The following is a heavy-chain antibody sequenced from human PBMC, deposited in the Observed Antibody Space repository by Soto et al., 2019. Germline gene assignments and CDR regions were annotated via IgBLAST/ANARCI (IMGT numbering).Heavy chain of an antibody. CDR3: ARHHVRGRTIAGAAEF. D-gene: IGHD1-26*01. CDR2: INHSGNT. V-gene: IGHV4-34*01. CDR1: GTSLSGYY. Sequence: QVQLQQWGAGLLKPSETLSLTCAVYGTSLSGYYWSWIRQPPGKALEWIGEINHSGNTNYNPSLESRVTISVDTSNNQLFLNLSSVTAADTAMYYCARHHVRGRTIAGAAEFWGQGTLVTVSS. J-gene: IGHJ4*02.